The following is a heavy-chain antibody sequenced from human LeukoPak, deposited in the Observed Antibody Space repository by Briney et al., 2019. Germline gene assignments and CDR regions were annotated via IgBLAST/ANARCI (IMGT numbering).Heavy chain of an antibody. Sequence: PGGSLRLSCAASGFTFSDYYMSWVRQAPGKGLEGVSAISGSGGSTYYADSVKGRFTISRDNSKNTLYLQMNSLRAEDTAVYYCAKRRRSSGYLRDPTYYFDYWGQGTLVTVSS. J-gene: IGHJ4*02. CDR1: GFTFSDYY. D-gene: IGHD3-22*01. V-gene: IGHV3-23*01. CDR2: ISGSGGST. CDR3: AKRRRSSGYLRDPTYYFDY.